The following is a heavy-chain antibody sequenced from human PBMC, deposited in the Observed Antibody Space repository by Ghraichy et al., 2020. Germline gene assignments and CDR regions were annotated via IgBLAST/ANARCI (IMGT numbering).Heavy chain of an antibody. Sequence: SETLSLTCTVSGGSVSSGSSYWSWIRQPPGKGLEWIGEIHHSGSTNYNPSLKSRVTISVDKSKNQFSLKLSSVTAADTAVYYCARGGYYYYMDVWGKGTTVTVSS. CDR2: IHHSGST. CDR3: ARGGYYYYMDV. CDR1: GGSVSSGSSY. J-gene: IGHJ6*03. V-gene: IGHV4-61*01.